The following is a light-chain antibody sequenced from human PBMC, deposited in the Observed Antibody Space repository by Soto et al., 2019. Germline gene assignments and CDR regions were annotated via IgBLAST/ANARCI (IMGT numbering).Light chain of an antibody. J-gene: IGKJ1*01. V-gene: IGKV3-20*01. CDR2: GAS. CDR1: QSVCSSC. Sequence: ETVLTQSPGTLSLSPGERVTLSCRASQSVCSSCLAWYQQKPGQSPRLLIYGASSRATGIPDRFSGSGSGTDFTLTISRLETEDFAVYYCQHYGTTPWTFGQGTKVGIK. CDR3: QHYGTTPWT.